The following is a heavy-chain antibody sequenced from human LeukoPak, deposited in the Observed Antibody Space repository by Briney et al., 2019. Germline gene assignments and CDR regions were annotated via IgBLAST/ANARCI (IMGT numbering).Heavy chain of an antibody. CDR3: ARVTKSYGEYAYLAAFDI. CDR1: GGTFSSYA. CDR2: IIPIFGTA. Sequence: SVKVSCKASGGTFSSYAISWVRQAPGQGLEWMGGIIPIFGTASYAQKFQGRVTITADESTSTAYMALSSLRSEDTAVSYCARVTKSYGEYAYLAAFDIWGQGTMVTVSS. D-gene: IGHD4-17*01. J-gene: IGHJ3*02. V-gene: IGHV1-69*13.